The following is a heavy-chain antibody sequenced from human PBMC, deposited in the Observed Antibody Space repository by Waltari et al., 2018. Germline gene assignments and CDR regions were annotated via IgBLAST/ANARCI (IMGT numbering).Heavy chain of an antibody. Sequence: EVQLVESGGGLVQPGGSLRLSCAASGFTFSSYSMNWVRQAPGKGLEWVSYISSSSSTIYYADSVKGRFTISRDNAKNSLYLQMNSLRAEDTAVYYCARRVVVAATSDYYYYYMDVWGKGTTVTVSS. CDR3: ARRVVVAATSDYYYYYMDV. V-gene: IGHV3-48*04. CDR2: ISSSSSTI. D-gene: IGHD2-15*01. CDR1: GFTFSSYS. J-gene: IGHJ6*03.